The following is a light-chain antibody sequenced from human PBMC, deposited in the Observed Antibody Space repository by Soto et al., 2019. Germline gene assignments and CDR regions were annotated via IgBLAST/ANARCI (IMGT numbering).Light chain of an antibody. CDR1: SSDVGSYNL. CDR3: CSYAGSSTFYV. J-gene: IGLJ1*01. CDR2: EVS. Sequence: QSALTQPASVSGSPGPSITISCTGTSSDVGSYNLVSWYQQHPGKAPKLMIYEVSKRHSGVSNRFSGSKSGNTASLTISGLQAEDEADYYCCSYAGSSTFYVCGTGTKVTVL. V-gene: IGLV2-23*02.